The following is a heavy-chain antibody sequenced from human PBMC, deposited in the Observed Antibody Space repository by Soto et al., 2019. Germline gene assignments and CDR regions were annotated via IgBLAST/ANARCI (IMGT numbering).Heavy chain of an antibody. J-gene: IGHJ4*02. V-gene: IGHV3-30-3*01. Sequence: GGSLRLSCAASGFTFSTYAMHWVRQAPGKGLEWVAVISYDGSNKYYADSVKGRFTISRDNSKNTLYLQMNSLRAEDTAVYYCARGTYYYDSSGYSTQDYWGQGTLVTVSS. D-gene: IGHD3-22*01. CDR3: ARGTYYYDSSGYSTQDY. CDR2: ISYDGSNK. CDR1: GFTFSTYA.